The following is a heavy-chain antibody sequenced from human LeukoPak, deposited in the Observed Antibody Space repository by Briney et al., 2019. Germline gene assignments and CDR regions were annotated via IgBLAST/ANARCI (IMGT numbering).Heavy chain of an antibody. CDR2: INHSGST. CDR1: GGSFSGYY. D-gene: IGHD2-2*01. CDR3: ARPRRYCSSTSCPNYYYYYGMDV. V-gene: IGHV4-34*01. Sequence: PSETLSLTCAVYGGSFSGYYWSWIRQPPGKGLEWIGEINHSGSTNYNPSLKSRVTISVDTSKNQFSLKLSSVTAADTAVYYCARPRRYCSSTSCPNYYYYYGMDVWGQGTTVTVS. J-gene: IGHJ6*02.